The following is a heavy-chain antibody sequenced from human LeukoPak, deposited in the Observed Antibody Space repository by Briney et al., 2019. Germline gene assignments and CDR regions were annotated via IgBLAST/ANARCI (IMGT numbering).Heavy chain of an antibody. V-gene: IGHV3-7*01. J-gene: IGHJ6*03. CDR2: IKQDGFEK. Sequence: GGSLRLSCAASGFNFSSNWMTWVRQAPGKGLEWVANIKQDGFEKYYVDSVKGRLTISRDNGKNSLYLQMNSLRAEDTAVYYCACSSTSQYYYYFYYMDVWGKGTTVTVSS. CDR1: GFNFSSNW. CDR3: ACSSTSQYYYYFYYMDV. D-gene: IGHD2-2*01.